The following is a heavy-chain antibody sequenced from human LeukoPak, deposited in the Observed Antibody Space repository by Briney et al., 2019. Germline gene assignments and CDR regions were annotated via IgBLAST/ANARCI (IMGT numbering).Heavy chain of an antibody. CDR3: ARVGYGGNSGAFDI. CDR2: IIPIFGTA. V-gene: IGHV1-69*01. Sequence: GSSVKVSCKASGGTXSSYAISWVRQAPGQGLEWMGGIIPIFGTANYAQKFQGRVTITADESTSTAYMELSSLRSEDTAVYYCARVGYGGNSGAFDIWGQGTMVTVSS. D-gene: IGHD4-23*01. CDR1: GGTXSSYA. J-gene: IGHJ3*02.